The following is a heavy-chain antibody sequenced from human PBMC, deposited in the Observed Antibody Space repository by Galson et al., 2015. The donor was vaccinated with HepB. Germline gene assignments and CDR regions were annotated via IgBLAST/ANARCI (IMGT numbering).Heavy chain of an antibody. D-gene: IGHD6-19*01. CDR3: ARGLYSSAWSLDS. Sequence: SVKVSCKASGYPFTSYDIHWVRQPPGLGLEWMGVINLSGDFTNYTQTFQGRVTMTTDRSTTTAYMELSSLRSEDTALCFCARGLYSSAWSLDSWGQGTLVTVSS. CDR1: GYPFTSYD. CDR2: INLSGDFT. J-gene: IGHJ4*02. V-gene: IGHV1-46*01.